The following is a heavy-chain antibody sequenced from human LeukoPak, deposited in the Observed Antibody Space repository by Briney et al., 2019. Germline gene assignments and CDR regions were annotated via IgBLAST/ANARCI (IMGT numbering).Heavy chain of an antibody. J-gene: IGHJ4*02. V-gene: IGHV4-61*02. CDR2: IYISNGGT. Sequence: SQTLSLTCTVSGGSITTGNYYWSWIRQPAGKGLEWIGRIYISNGGTKSNPSLKSRVTISLDMSKNQFSLNLSSVTAADTAMYYCASSYFYDGTRYFDYWGLGTLVTVSS. D-gene: IGHD3-22*01. CDR1: GGSITTGNYY. CDR3: ASSYFYDGTRYFDY.